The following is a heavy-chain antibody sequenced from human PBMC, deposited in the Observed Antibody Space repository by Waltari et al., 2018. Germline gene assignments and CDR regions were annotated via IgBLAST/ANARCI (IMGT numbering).Heavy chain of an antibody. CDR2: IDHSGRT. CDR3: ARTWHGSGSGFDY. V-gene: IGHV4-34*02. J-gene: IGHJ4*02. CDR1: VDSFSGYY. D-gene: IGHD3-10*01. Sequence: QVQLQQWGAGLLKPSETLSLTCAVYVDSFSGYYWTWIRQPPGKGLEWIGEIDHSGRTKYNPSLNNRVTMSVDTSKNQFSLKLSSVTAADTAIYYCARTWHGSGSGFDYWGQGNVVTVSS.